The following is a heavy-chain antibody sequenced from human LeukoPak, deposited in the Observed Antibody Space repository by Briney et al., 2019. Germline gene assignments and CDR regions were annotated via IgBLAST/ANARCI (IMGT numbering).Heavy chain of an antibody. J-gene: IGHJ4*02. V-gene: IGHV1-2*02. CDR1: GYTFTDYY. CDR3: VTYTAFD. D-gene: IGHD2/OR15-2a*01. CDR2: VNPNSGGT. Sequence: ASVKVSCKASGYTFTDYYLHWVRQAPGQGLEWMGWVNPNSGGTNYAQKFQGRVTMTRDTSISTAYMELGGLRSDDTAVYYCVTYTAFDWGQGTLVTVSS.